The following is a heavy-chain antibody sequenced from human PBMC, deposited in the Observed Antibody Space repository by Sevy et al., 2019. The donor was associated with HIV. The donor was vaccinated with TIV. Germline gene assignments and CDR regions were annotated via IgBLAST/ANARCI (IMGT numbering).Heavy chain of an antibody. Sequence: GGSLRLSCAVSGFTFSSYSMNWVRQAPGKGLEWVSYISGISNYIYYADSVKGRFSISRDNAKNSLYLQMNSLRAEDTAVYYCARGVQTYDAFDIWGQGTMVTVSS. CDR1: GFTFSSYS. CDR3: ARGVQTYDAFDI. J-gene: IGHJ3*02. CDR2: ISGISNYI. D-gene: IGHD6-6*01. V-gene: IGHV3-21*01.